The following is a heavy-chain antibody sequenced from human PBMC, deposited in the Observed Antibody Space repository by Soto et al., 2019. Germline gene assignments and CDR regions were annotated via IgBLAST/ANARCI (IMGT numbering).Heavy chain of an antibody. CDR1: GGSFSGYY. V-gene: IGHV4-34*01. CDR2: INHSGST. CDR3: ARDWYYHDSSGYYPE. D-gene: IGHD3-22*01. Sequence: PSETLSLTCAVYGGSFSGYYWSWIRQPPGKGLEWIGEINHSGSTNYNPSLKSRVTISVDTSKNQFSLKLSSVTAADTAVYYCARDWYYHDSSGYYPEWGQGTLVTVSS. J-gene: IGHJ4*02.